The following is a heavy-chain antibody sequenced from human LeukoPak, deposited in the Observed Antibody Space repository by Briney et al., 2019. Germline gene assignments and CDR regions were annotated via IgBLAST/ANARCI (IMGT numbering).Heavy chain of an antibody. CDR1: GXSISSSNDY. CDR3: ARLGDDNGGWYYFDY. J-gene: IGHJ4*02. V-gene: IGHV4-39*01. Sequence: SETLSLTCTVSGXSISSSNDYWGWIRQPPGKGLESIRTYHYTGNTYYNPSLQSRVTISVDTSKNQFTLKLSSVTAADTAVYYCARLGDDNGGWYYFDYWGQGTLVTVAS. D-gene: IGHD6-19*01. CDR2: YHYTGNT.